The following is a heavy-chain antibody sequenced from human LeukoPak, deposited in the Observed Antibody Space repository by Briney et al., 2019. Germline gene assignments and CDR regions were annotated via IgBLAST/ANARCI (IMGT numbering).Heavy chain of an antibody. CDR2: ISWNSGSI. CDR1: GFTFDDYA. V-gene: IGHV3-9*01. D-gene: IGHD3-10*01. Sequence: GRSLRLSCAASGFTFDDYAMHWVRQAPGKGLEWVSGISWNSGSIGYADSVKGRFTISRDNAKNSLYLQMNSLRAEDTALYYCAKEGVLGECLDYWGQGTLVTVSS. J-gene: IGHJ4*02. CDR3: AKEGVLGECLDY.